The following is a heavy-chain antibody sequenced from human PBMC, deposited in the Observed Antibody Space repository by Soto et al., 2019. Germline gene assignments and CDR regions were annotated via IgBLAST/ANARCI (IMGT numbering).Heavy chain of an antibody. Sequence: SVKVSCKASGGTFSSYAISWVRQAPGQGLEWMGGIIPIFGTASYAQKFQGRVTITADESTSTAYMELSSLRSEDTAVYYCARTSYCGGDCYWGHFDYWGQGTLVTVSS. CDR3: ARTSYCGGDCYWGHFDY. D-gene: IGHD2-21*02. V-gene: IGHV1-69*13. J-gene: IGHJ4*02. CDR2: IIPIFGTA. CDR1: GGTFSSYA.